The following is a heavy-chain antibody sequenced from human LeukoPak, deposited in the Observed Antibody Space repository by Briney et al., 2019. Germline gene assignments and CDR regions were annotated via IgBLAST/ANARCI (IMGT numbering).Heavy chain of an antibody. J-gene: IGHJ4*02. Sequence: PGGSLRLSCVASGFTFSSYEMNWVRQAPGKRLEWVSYMSNNGRTIYYAASVKGRFTISRDNAKNSLYLQMNSLRAEDTAVYYCARVTKYYIDYWGPGTQVTVSS. CDR3: ARVTKYYIDY. CDR2: MSNNGRTI. V-gene: IGHV3-48*03. CDR1: GFTFSSYE.